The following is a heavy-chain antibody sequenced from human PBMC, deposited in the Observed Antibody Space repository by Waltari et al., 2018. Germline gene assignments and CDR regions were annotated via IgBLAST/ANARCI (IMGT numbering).Heavy chain of an antibody. CDR3: ARAFGSSGYMDY. D-gene: IGHD3-22*01. CDR1: GFTFSSYS. Sequence: EVQLVESGGGLVKPGGSLRLSSAASGFTFSSYSLNWVRQAPGKGLEWVSSISSSSSYIYYADSVKGRCTNSRDNAKNSLYLQMNSLRAEDTAVYYCARAFGSSGYMDYWGQGTLVTVSS. CDR2: ISSSSSYI. V-gene: IGHV3-21*01. J-gene: IGHJ4*02.